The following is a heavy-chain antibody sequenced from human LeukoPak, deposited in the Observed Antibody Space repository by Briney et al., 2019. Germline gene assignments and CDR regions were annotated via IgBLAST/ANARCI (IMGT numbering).Heavy chain of an antibody. Sequence: GGSLRLSCAASGFTFSSYGMHWVRQAPGKGLEWVAFIRYDGSNKYYADSVKGRFTISRGNSKNTLYLQMNSLRAEDTAVYYCAKDPENSSGWYFDYWGQGTLVTVSS. J-gene: IGHJ4*02. V-gene: IGHV3-30*02. CDR2: IRYDGSNK. CDR1: GFTFSSYG. D-gene: IGHD6-19*01. CDR3: AKDPENSSGWYFDY.